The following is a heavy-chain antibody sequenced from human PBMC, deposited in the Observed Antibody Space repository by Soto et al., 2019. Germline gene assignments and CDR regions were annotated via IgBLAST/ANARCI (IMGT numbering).Heavy chain of an antibody. CDR1: GFIFENFG. J-gene: IGHJ5*02. Sequence: GGSLRLSCAASGFIFENFGMSWVRQAPGKGLEWISSISGSGFKKYYADSVKGRFTISRDNSKSTVYLELNNLSAEDTAVYHCAKNQGVELVPLATVDWFDPWGQGSVGT. D-gene: IGHD1-26*01. CDR3: AKNQGVELVPLATVDWFDP. V-gene: IGHV3-23*01. CDR2: ISGSGFKK.